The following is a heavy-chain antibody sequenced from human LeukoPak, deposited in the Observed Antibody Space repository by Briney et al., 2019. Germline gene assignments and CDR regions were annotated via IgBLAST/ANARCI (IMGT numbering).Heavy chain of an antibody. CDR3: AKVSVKYDFWSGFDY. V-gene: IGHV3-23*01. Sequence: GGSLRLSCAASGFTFSSYAMSWVRQAPGKGLEWVSAISGSGGSTYYAGSVKGRFTISRDNSKNTLYLQMNSLRAEDTAVYYCAKVSVKYDFWSGFDYWGQGTLVTVSS. CDR2: ISGSGGST. CDR1: GFTFSSYA. D-gene: IGHD3-3*01. J-gene: IGHJ4*02.